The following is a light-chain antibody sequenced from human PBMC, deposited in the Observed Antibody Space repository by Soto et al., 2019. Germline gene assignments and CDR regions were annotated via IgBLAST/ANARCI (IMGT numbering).Light chain of an antibody. J-gene: IGKJ1*01. CDR2: WAS. CDR3: QQYYTTPWT. V-gene: IGKV4-1*01. CDR1: QSVLYSSNNKNY. Sequence: DIVMTQPPDSLAVSLGERATINCKSSQSVLYSSNNKNYLAWYQQKPGQPPKALIYWASTRESGVPDRFSGSGSGTDFTLTISSLRAEDVAVYCCQQYYTTPWTFGQGTKVDSK.